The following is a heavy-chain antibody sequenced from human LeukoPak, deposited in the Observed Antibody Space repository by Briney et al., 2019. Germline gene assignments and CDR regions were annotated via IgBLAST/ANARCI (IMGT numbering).Heavy chain of an antibody. CDR1: GFTFDDYA. Sequence: GGSLRLSCAASGFTFDDYAMHWVRQAPGKGLEWVSGISWNSGSIGYADSVKGRFTISRDNSKNTLYLQMNSLRAEDTAVYYCAKEGPGYCSSTSCYMEGSIDYWGQGTLVTVSS. V-gene: IGHV3-9*01. CDR3: AKEGPGYCSSTSCYMEGSIDY. CDR2: ISWNSGSI. J-gene: IGHJ4*02. D-gene: IGHD2-2*02.